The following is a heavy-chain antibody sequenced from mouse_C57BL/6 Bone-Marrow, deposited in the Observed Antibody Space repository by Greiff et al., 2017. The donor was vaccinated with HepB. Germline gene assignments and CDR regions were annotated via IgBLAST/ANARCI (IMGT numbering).Heavy chain of an antibody. D-gene: IGHD1-1*01. V-gene: IGHV1-82*01. J-gene: IGHJ1*03. CDR3: ARTYYYGSSYVGYWYFDV. CDR1: GYAFSSSW. Sequence: VQLKESGPELVKPGASVKISCKASGYAFSSSWMNWVKQRPGKGLEWIGRIYPGDGDTNYNGKFKGKATLTADKSSSTAYMQLSSLTSEDSAVYFCARTYYYGSSYVGYWYFDVWGTGTTVTVSS. CDR2: IYPGDGDT.